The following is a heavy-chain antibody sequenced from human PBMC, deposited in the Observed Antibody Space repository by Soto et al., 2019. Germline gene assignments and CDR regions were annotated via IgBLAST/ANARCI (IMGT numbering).Heavy chain of an antibody. CDR2: INHSGST. CDR1: GGSFSGYY. CDR3: ASMAYYDSSGYLKTGIDY. D-gene: IGHD3-22*01. Sequence: SETLSLTCAVYGGSFSGYYWSWIRQPPGKGLEWIGEINHSGSTNYNPSLKSRVTISVDTSKNQFSLKLSSVTAADTAVYYCASMAYYDSSGYLKTGIDYWGQGTLVTVSS. V-gene: IGHV4-34*01. J-gene: IGHJ4*02.